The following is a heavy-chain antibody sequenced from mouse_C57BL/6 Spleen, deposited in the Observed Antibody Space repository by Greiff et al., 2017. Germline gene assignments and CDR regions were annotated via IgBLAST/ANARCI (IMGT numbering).Heavy chain of an antibody. V-gene: IGHV1-82*01. D-gene: IGHD3-2*02. CDR1: GYAFSSSW. CDR2: IYPGDGDT. CDR3: ARRGAQAFFAY. Sequence: VVEPGASVKISCKASGYAFSSSWMNWVKQRPGKGLEWIGRIYPGDGDTNYNGKFKGKATLTADKSSSTAYMQLSSLTSEDSAVYFCARRGAQAFFAYWGQGTLVTVAA. J-gene: IGHJ3*01.